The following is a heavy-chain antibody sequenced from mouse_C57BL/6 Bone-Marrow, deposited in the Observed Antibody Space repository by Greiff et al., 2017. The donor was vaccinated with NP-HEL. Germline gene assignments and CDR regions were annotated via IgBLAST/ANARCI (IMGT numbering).Heavy chain of an antibody. CDR2: IDPENGDT. V-gene: IGHV14-4*01. CDR3: TTIYLYAMDY. D-gene: IGHD5-5*01. Sequence: EVQLQQSGAELVRPGASVKLSCTASGFNIKDDYMHWVKQRPEQGLEWIGWIDPENGDTEYASKFQGKATITADTSSNTAYLQLSSLTSEDTAVYYCTTIYLYAMDYWGQGTSVTVSS. CDR1: GFNIKDDY. J-gene: IGHJ4*01.